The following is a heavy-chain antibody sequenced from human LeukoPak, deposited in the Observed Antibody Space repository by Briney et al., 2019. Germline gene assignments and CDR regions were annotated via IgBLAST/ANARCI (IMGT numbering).Heavy chain of an antibody. Sequence: GGSLRLSCAASGFTFNTYWMTWVRQAPGKGLVWVSRINSDGINTSYADSVKGRFTISRDNAKNTLNLQMNSLRAEDTAVYYCARDKIVGATQFDYWGQGTLVTVSS. CDR3: ARDKIVGATQFDY. J-gene: IGHJ4*02. CDR2: INSDGINT. D-gene: IGHD1-26*01. CDR1: GFTFNTYW. V-gene: IGHV3-74*01.